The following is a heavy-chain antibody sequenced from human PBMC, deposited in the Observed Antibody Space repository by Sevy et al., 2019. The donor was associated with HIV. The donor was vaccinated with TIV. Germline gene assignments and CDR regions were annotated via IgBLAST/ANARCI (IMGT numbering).Heavy chain of an antibody. D-gene: IGHD2-8*01. CDR1: GFTFSSYE. CDR2: ISSSGSNI. V-gene: IGHV3-48*03. Sequence: GGSLRLSCAASGFTFSSYEMNWVRQAPGKGLEWVSYISSSGSNIYYADSVKGRFTISRDNAKNSLYLQMNSLRAEDTAVYYCARDRECNYWGQGTLVTVSS. J-gene: IGHJ4*02. CDR3: ARDRECNY.